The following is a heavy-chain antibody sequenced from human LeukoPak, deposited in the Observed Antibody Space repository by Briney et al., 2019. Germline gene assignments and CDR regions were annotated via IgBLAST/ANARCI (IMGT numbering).Heavy chain of an antibody. V-gene: IGHV1-69*13. CDR3: ARSRSGYDFWSGYYLDY. CDR2: IIPIFGTA. CDR1: GGTFSSYA. D-gene: IGHD3-3*01. Sequence: GASVKVSCKASGGTFSSYAISWVRQAPGQGLEWMGGIIPIFGTANYAQKFQGRVTITADESTSTAYMELSSLRSEDTAVYYCARSRSGYDFWSGYYLDYWGQGTLVTASS. J-gene: IGHJ4*02.